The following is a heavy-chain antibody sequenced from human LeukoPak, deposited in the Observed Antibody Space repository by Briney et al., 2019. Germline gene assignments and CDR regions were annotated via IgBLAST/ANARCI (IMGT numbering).Heavy chain of an antibody. V-gene: IGHV4-39*01. D-gene: IGHD3/OR15-3a*01. Sequence: SETLSLTSTVSGVSISSSNSYWGWIRQPPGKGLEWIGSIYYSGNTYYNASLKSQVSISMGTSKNQFSLRLTSVTAADTAVYYCARQTGSGLFILPGGQGTLVTVSS. J-gene: IGHJ4*02. CDR1: GVSISSSNSY. CDR2: IYYSGNT. CDR3: ARQTGSGLFILP.